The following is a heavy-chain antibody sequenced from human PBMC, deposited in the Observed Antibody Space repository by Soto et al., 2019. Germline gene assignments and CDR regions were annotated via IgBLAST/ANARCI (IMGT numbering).Heavy chain of an antibody. CDR3: AREGYYYDSSGYYYDY. J-gene: IGHJ4*02. V-gene: IGHV3-48*02. D-gene: IGHD3-22*01. CDR2: ISSSSSTI. Sequence: GGSLRLSCAASGFTFSSYSMNWVRQAPGKGLEWVSYISSSSSTIYYADSVKGRFTISRDNAKNSLYLQMNSLRDEDTAVYYCAREGYYYDSSGYYYDYWGQGTLVTVSS. CDR1: GFTFSSYS.